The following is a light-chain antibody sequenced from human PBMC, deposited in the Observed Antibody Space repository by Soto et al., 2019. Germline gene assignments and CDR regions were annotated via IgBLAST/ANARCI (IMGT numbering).Light chain of an antibody. V-gene: IGLV2-14*01. J-gene: IGLJ1*01. CDR3: SSYTSSSTL. CDR2: EVG. CDR1: SSDVGSYNY. Sequence: QSVLTQPASVSGSPGQSITISCTGTSSDVGSYNYVSWYQQYPGKAPKLMIYEVGDRPSGISSRFSGSKSGNTASLTISGLQTEDEADYYCSSYTSSSTLFGTGTKVTVL.